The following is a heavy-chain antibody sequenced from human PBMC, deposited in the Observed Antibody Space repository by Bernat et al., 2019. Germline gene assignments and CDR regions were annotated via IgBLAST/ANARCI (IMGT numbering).Heavy chain of an antibody. V-gene: IGHV3-21*01. CDR2: ISSSSSYI. CDR3: AREGGDMAYFDL. Sequence: EVQLVESGGGLVKPGGSLRLSCAASGFTFSSYSMNWVRQAPGKGLEWVSSISSSSSYIYYADSVKGRFTISRDNAKNSLYLQMNSLRAEDTAVYYCAREGGDMAYFDLWGRGTLVTVSS. CDR1: GFTFSSYS. D-gene: IGHD2-21*01. J-gene: IGHJ2*01.